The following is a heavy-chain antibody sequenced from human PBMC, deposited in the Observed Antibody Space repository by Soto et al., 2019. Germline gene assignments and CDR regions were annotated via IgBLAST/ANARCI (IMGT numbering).Heavy chain of an antibody. CDR1: GYTFTSYG. V-gene: IGHV1-18*01. CDR2: ISAYNGNT. J-gene: IGHJ4*02. CDR3: ARDCSSTSCPFPSDY. Sequence: ASVKVSCKASGYTFTSYGISWVRQAPGQGLEWMGWISAYNGNTNYAQKLQGRVTMTTDTSTSTAYMELRSLRSDDTAVYYCARDCSSTSCPFPSDYPGPAPLVTLSS. D-gene: IGHD2-2*01.